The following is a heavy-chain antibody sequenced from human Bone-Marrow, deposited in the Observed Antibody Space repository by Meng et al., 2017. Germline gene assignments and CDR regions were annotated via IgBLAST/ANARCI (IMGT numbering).Heavy chain of an antibody. CDR2: INHSGST. CDR3: ARDADY. V-gene: IGHV4-34*01. Sequence: SETLSLTCAVYGGSFSGYYWSWIRQPPGKGLEWIGEINHSGSTNYNPSLKSRVTISVDTSKNQFSLKLSSVTAADTAVYYCARDADYWGQGTLVTVSS. J-gene: IGHJ4*02. CDR1: GGSFSGYY.